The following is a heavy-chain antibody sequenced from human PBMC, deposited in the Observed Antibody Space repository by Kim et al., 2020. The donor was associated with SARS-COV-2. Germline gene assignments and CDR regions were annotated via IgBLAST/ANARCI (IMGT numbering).Heavy chain of an antibody. V-gene: IGHV3-30*03. J-gene: IGHJ5*02. Sequence: GSLRLSCAGSGFTFNMYSMHWVRQAPGKGLEWVAVISYDGSYTYYADSVKGRFTISRDNSKTTLYLQINSLRSEDTAVYYCARADAQQYDYWSGYYTGDWFDPWGQGTLVSVSS. CDR2: ISYDGSYT. CDR1: GFTFNMYS. CDR3: ARADAQQYDYWSGYYTGDWFDP. D-gene: IGHD3-3*01.